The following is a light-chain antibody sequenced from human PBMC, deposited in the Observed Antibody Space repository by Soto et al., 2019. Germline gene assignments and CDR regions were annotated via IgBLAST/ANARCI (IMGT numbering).Light chain of an antibody. CDR2: DAS. CDR3: QQSYSTPPIT. CDR1: QGISSA. Sequence: ASHLTQSPSSLYASVGHRVTITSRASQGISSALAWYQQKPRKAPKLMIYDASSLQTGVPSRFSGSGSGTDFTLTISSLQPEDFANYYCQQSYSTPPITFGQGTRLEI. V-gene: IGKV1-13*02. J-gene: IGKJ5*01.